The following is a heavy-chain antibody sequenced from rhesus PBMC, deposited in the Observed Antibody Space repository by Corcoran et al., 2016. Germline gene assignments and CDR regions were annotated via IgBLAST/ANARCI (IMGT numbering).Heavy chain of an antibody. V-gene: IGHV4S19*01. J-gene: IGHJ4*01. Sequence: QVQLQESGPGLVKPSETLSLTCAVSGGSISSSNWWSWIRQPPGKGLEGFGNIGGSSGSTYYNPSLKSRVTISKDPSKNQFSLKLSSVTAADTAVYYCARGVRDCGTTYCSSAVDYWGQGVLVTVSS. CDR2: IGGSSGST. CDR1: GGSISSSNW. D-gene: IGHD2-15*01. CDR3: ARGVRDCGTTYCSSAVDY.